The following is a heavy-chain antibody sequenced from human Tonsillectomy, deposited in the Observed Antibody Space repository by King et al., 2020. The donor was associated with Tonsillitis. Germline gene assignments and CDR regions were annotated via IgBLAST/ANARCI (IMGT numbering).Heavy chain of an antibody. CDR1: GFTFSDYG. V-gene: IGHV3-49*03. CDR3: ARDPAGWHSV. J-gene: IGHJ4*02. Sequence: VQLVQSGGGLVQPGRSLRLSCTASGFTFSDYGMTWLRQAPGKGLEWVGLIRISAYGGTTEFATSVKGRFTISRDDSKSIAYLQMNSLKTEDTAVYYCARDPAGWHSVWGQGTLVTVSS. D-gene: IGHD2-15*01. CDR2: IRISAYGGTT.